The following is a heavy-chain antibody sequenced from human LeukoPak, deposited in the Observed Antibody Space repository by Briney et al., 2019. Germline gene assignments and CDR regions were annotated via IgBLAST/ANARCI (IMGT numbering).Heavy chain of an antibody. CDR2: VNHSGRT. CDR1: GGSFSGYY. D-gene: IGHD1-1*01. Sequence: SETLSLTCAVYGGSFSGYYWSWIRQPPGKGLEWIGEVNHSGRTNYNPSLKSRVSIDRSKKQFSLKLTSVTAADTAVYYCARLPTRTVRGFDPWGQGTLVTVSS. CDR3: ARLPTRTVRGFDP. V-gene: IGHV4-34*01. J-gene: IGHJ5*02.